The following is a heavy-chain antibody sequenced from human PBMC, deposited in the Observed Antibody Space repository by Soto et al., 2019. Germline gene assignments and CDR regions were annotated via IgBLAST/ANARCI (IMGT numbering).Heavy chain of an antibody. J-gene: IGHJ6*03. CDR2: ISTYNGNT. V-gene: IGHV1-18*01. Sequence: QVQLVQSGAEVKQPGASVKVSCKASGYTFTNYGFTWVRQAPGQGLEWLGWISTYNGNTKYAQKVQGSLTMSTDTSTSTANMELTSLRSDDTALYYCARTTVTASYYSMDVWGKGSTVTVSS. CDR3: ARTTVTASYYSMDV. D-gene: IGHD4-17*01. CDR1: GYTFTNYG.